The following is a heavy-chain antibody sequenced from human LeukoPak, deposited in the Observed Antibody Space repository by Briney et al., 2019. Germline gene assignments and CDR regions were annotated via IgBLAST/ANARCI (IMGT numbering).Heavy chain of an antibody. V-gene: IGHV3-30*03. CDR1: GFTFSSYG. Sequence: GGSLRLSCAASGFTFSSYGMHWVRQAPGKGLEWVAVISYDGSNKYYADSVKGRFTISRDNSKNTLYLQMNSLRAEDTAVYYCARGGTNYYDSSGYYDWGQGTLVTVSS. D-gene: IGHD3-22*01. J-gene: IGHJ4*02. CDR2: ISYDGSNK. CDR3: ARGGTNYYDSSGYYD.